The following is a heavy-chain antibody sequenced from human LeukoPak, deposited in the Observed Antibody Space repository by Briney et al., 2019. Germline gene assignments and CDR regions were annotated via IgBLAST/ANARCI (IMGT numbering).Heavy chain of an antibody. CDR2: ISASGSGT. V-gene: IGHV3-23*01. Sequence: GGSLRLSCAASGFTFSNYAMTWVRQPPGKGLEWVSAISASGSGTYYAASVRGRFTISRDNSKNTMYVQMNSLRVEDTAVYYCAKVWGGSSGWYYFDYWGQGTQVTVSP. CDR3: AKVWGGSSGWYYFDY. J-gene: IGHJ4*02. CDR1: GFTFSNYA. D-gene: IGHD6-19*01.